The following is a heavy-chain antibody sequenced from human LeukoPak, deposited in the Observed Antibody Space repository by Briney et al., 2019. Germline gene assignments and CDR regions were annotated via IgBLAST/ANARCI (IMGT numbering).Heavy chain of an antibody. Sequence: GGSLRLSCAVSGITLSNYGMSWVRQAPGKGLEWVAGISGSGGRTNYADAVKGRFTISRDNAMNTLFLQMNSLRVEDTAVYFCAKRGVVIRVILVGFHKEAYYFDSWGQGALVTVSS. CDR3: AKRGVVIRVILVGFHKEAYYFDS. CDR2: ISGSGGRT. V-gene: IGHV3-23*01. CDR1: GITLSNYG. J-gene: IGHJ4*02. D-gene: IGHD3-22*01.